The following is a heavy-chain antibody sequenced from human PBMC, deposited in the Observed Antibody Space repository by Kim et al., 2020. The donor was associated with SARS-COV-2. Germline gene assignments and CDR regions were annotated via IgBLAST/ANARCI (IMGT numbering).Heavy chain of an antibody. J-gene: IGHJ4*02. D-gene: IGHD6-13*01. Sequence: YAQGFTGRFVFSLDTSVSTAYLQISSLKAEDTAVYYCARDRGKYSSSCGYWGQGTLVTVSS. CDR3: ARDRGKYSSSCGY. V-gene: IGHV7-4-1*02.